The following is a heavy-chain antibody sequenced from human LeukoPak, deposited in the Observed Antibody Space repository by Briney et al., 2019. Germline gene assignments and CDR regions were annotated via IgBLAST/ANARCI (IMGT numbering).Heavy chain of an antibody. J-gene: IGHJ3*01. Sequence: GGSLRLSCAASGFTFSNYAMSWVRQAPGKGLEWVSSIFHSGGDTYYTDSVKGRFTISSDTSKNTLYLQMNGLRPEDTAVYYCAKYPPPSGYQFALDSWGHGTLVTVSA. CDR1: GFTFSNYA. D-gene: IGHD5-12*01. CDR2: IFHSGGDT. V-gene: IGHV3-23*01. CDR3: AKYPPPSGYQFALDS.